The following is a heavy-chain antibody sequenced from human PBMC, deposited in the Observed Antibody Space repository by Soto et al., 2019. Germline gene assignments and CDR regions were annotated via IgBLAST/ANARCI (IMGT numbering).Heavy chain of an antibody. D-gene: IGHD5-18*01. CDR1: GFNFSKSG. Sequence: GGSLRLSCEASGFNFSKSGMYWVRQAPGKGLEWISYTSSTSHPKYYADAVKGRFTISRDNAKNSLYLQMDCLRDDDTAVYYCARDRTAMDVFDSWGQGTQVTVSS. CDR2: TSSTSHPK. CDR3: ARDRTAMDVFDS. J-gene: IGHJ4*01. V-gene: IGHV3-48*02.